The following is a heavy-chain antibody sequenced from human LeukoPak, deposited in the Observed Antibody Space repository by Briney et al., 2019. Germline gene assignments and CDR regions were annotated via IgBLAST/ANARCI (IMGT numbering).Heavy chain of an antibody. CDR2: MSYDGNK. V-gene: IGHV3-30*03. J-gene: IGHJ3*02. CDR3: ARDPLDISRWANAFDI. Sequence: GGSLKLSCAASGFTFTSYGFHWVRQAPGKALEWVAFMSYDGNKKYGDSVKGRFTISRDNAKNTLHLQMNGLRPDDTAVYYCARDPLDISRWANAFDIWGQGTLVTVSS. D-gene: IGHD2-2*03. CDR1: GFTFTSYG.